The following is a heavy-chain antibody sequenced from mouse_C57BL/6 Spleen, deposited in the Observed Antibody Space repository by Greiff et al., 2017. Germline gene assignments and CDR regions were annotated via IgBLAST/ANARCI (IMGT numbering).Heavy chain of an antibody. D-gene: IGHD1-1*01. CDR3: ARDYGNSYGYAMDD. V-gene: IGHV1-76*01. CDR1: GYTFTDYY. J-gene: IGHJ4*01. Sequence: VQLQQSGAELVRPGASVKLSCKASGYTFTDYYINWVKQRPGQGLEWIARIYPGSGNTYYNEKFKGKATLTAEKSSSTAYMQLSSLTSEDSAVYFCARDYGNSYGYAMDDWGQGTSVTVSS. CDR2: IYPGSGNT.